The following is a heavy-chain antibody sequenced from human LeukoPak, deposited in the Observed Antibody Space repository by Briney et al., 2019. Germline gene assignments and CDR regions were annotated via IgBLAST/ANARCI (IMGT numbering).Heavy chain of an antibody. CDR2: IYHSGST. Sequence: PSETLSLTCTVSGYSLSSGYYWGWIRQPPGKGLEWIGSIYHSGSTYYNPSLKSRVTISVDTSENQFSLKLSSVTAADTAVYYCARAAAGCSSTSCYVDYWGQGTLVTVSS. CDR3: ARAAAGCSSTSCYVDY. V-gene: IGHV4-38-2*02. J-gene: IGHJ4*02. D-gene: IGHD2-2*01. CDR1: GYSLSSGYY.